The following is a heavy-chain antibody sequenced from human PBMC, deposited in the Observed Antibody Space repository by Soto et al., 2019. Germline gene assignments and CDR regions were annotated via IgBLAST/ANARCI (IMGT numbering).Heavy chain of an antibody. CDR2: IYYSGST. J-gene: IGHJ6*02. Sequence: SETLSLTCTVSGGSISSSSYYWGWIRQPPGKGLEWIGSIYYSGSTYYNPSLKSRVTISVDTSKNQFSLKLSSVTAADTAVYYCASTYFTMVRDYGMDVWGQGTTVTVSS. CDR1: GGSISSSSYY. V-gene: IGHV4-39*01. CDR3: ASTYFTMVRDYGMDV. D-gene: IGHD3-10*01.